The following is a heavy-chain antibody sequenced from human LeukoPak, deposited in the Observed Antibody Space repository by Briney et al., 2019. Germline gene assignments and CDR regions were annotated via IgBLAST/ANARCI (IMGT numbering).Heavy chain of an antibody. V-gene: IGHV3-23*01. CDR1: RFTLNSYA. Sequence: GGSLRLSCAASRFTLNSYAMSWVRQAPGKGLEWVSVIGGSNGIAFYVGSVKGRFTISRDNSKDTLYLQMNSLRAEDTAVYYCARNENSGWGYFDYWGQGTLVTVSS. D-gene: IGHD5-12*01. CDR2: IGGSNGIA. J-gene: IGHJ4*02. CDR3: ARNENSGWGYFDY.